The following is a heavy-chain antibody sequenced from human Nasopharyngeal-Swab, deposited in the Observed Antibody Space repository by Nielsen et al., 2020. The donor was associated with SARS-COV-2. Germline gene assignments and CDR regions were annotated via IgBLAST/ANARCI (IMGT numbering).Heavy chain of an antibody. CDR1: GYTFNSYG. D-gene: IGHD2-15*01. V-gene: IGHV1-18*01. CDR2: ISAYNGNT. J-gene: IGHJ1*01. CDR3: ARVGDIVVVVAATLHQYFQH. Sequence: ASVKVSCKASGYTFNSYGISWVRQAPGQGLEWMGWISAYNGNTNYAQKLQGRVTMTTDTSTSTAYMELRSLRSDDTAVYYCARVGDIVVVVAATLHQYFQHWGQGTLVAVSS.